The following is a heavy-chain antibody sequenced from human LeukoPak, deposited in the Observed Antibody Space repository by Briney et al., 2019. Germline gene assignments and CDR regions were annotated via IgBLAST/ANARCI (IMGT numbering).Heavy chain of an antibody. D-gene: IGHD3-22*01. CDR3: VNYYDSSDYQQPNHFDY. J-gene: IGHJ4*02. V-gene: IGHV4-61*09. CDR2: IYTSGST. CDR1: GGSINSGSFY. Sequence: SETLSLTCSVSGGSINSGSFYWSWIRQPAGKGLEWIGHIYTSGSTNYNPSLKSRVTISVDTSKNQFSLKLSSVTAADTAVYYCVNYYDSSDYQQPNHFDYWGQGTLITVSS.